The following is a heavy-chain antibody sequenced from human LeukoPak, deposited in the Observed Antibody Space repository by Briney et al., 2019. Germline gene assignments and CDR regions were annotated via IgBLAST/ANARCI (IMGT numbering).Heavy chain of an antibody. Sequence: SETLSLTCTVSGGSLTGYFWSWIRQPPGKGLEWVGYVFYEGNTNYNPSLKSRVTTSVDTSKNQFSLKLSSVTAADTAVYYCASWYSSGWYFDYWGQGTLVTVSS. CDR2: VFYEGNT. CDR3: ASWYSSGWYFDY. V-gene: IGHV4-59*01. CDR1: GGSLTGYF. J-gene: IGHJ4*02. D-gene: IGHD6-19*01.